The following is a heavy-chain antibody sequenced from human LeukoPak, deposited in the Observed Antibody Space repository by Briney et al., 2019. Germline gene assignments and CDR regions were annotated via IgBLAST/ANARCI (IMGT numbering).Heavy chain of an antibody. Sequence: SETLSLTCAVYGGSLRGYYWTWIRQPPGKGPEWIGEINHSGSTNYNPSFKRRVTISVDTSKNQFSLKLSSVTAADTAVYYCATTYRSSLCDAFNIWGQGTMVTVSS. CDR1: GGSLRGYY. V-gene: IGHV4-34*01. CDR2: INHSGST. J-gene: IGHJ3*02. CDR3: ATTYRSSLCDAFNI. D-gene: IGHD6-13*01.